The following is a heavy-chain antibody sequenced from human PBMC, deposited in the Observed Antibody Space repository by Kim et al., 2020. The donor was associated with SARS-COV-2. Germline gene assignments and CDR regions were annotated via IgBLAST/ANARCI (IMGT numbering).Heavy chain of an antibody. V-gene: IGHV3-23*01. D-gene: IGHD3-10*01. CDR3: AKDLYYGSGSSRAFDI. J-gene: IGHJ3*02. CDR1: GFTFSSYA. CDR2: ISGSGGST. Sequence: GGSLRLSCAASGFTFSSYAMSWVRQAPGKGLEWVSAISGSGGSTYYADSVKGRFTISRDNSKNTLYLQMNSLRAEDTAVYYCAKDLYYGSGSSRAFDIWGQGTMVTVSS.